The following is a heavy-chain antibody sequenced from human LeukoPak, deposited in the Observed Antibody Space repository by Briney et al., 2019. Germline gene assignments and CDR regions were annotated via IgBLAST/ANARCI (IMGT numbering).Heavy chain of an antibody. CDR2: INHSGST. J-gene: IGHJ5*02. CDR1: GGSFSGYY. Sequence: SETLSLTCAVYGGSFSGYYWSWIRQPPGNGLEWIGEINHSGSTNNNTSLKSRVTISVDTSKTQFSLKLSSVTAADTAVYYCASTHIAAAGTGWFDPWGQGTLVTVSS. D-gene: IGHD6-13*01. CDR3: ASTHIAAAGTGWFDP. V-gene: IGHV4-34*01.